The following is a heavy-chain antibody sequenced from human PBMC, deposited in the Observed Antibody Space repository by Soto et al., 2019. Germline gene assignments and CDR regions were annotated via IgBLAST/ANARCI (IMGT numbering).Heavy chain of an antibody. J-gene: IGHJ6*02. D-gene: IGHD3-10*01. V-gene: IGHV4-34*01. CDR1: GGSFSGYY. CDR3: ARGMAYYYGSGSYYYYGMDV. Sequence: QVQLQQWGAGLLKPSETLSLTCAVYGGSFSGYYWSWIRQPPGKGLEWIGEINHSGSTNYNPSLTSRVTISVDTSKNQFSLKLSSVTAADTAVYYCARGMAYYYGSGSYYYYGMDVWGQGTTVTVSS. CDR2: INHSGST.